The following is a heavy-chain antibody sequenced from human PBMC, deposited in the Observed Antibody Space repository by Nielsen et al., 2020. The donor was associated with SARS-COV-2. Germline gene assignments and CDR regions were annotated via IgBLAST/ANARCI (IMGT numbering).Heavy chain of an antibody. CDR2: IYYSGST. Sequence: SETLSLTCTVSGGSISSSSYYWNWIRQPPGKGLEWIGYIYYSGSTNYNPSLKRLVTISVDTSKNQFSLKLSSVTAADTAVYYCARTYSGCYYFDYWGQGTLVTVSS. J-gene: IGHJ4*02. D-gene: IGHD1-26*01. CDR1: GGSISSSSYY. V-gene: IGHV4-61*01. CDR3: ARTYSGCYYFDY.